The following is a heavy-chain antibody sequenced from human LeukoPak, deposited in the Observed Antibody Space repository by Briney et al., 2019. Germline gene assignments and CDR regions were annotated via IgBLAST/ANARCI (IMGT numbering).Heavy chain of an antibody. CDR2: ISSSSSYI. Sequence: GGSLRLSCAASGFAFSSYSMNWVRQAPGKGLEWVSSISSSSSYIYYADSVKGRFTISRDNAKNSLYLQMNGLRAEDTAVYYCARVGATGFDYWGQGTLVTVSS. J-gene: IGHJ4*02. CDR1: GFAFSSYS. D-gene: IGHD5-12*01. V-gene: IGHV3-21*01. CDR3: ARVGATGFDY.